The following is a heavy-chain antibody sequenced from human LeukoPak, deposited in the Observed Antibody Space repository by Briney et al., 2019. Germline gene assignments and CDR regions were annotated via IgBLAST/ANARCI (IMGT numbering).Heavy chain of an antibody. Sequence: PGGSLRLSCAASGFTFSSYWMHWVRQAPGKGLVWVSRINSDGSSTSYADSVKGRFTIFRDNAKNKLYLQMNSLTAEDPAVYYSARGGDYYDSSGYSYWGQGALVTVCS. CDR3: ARGGDYYDSSGYSY. J-gene: IGHJ4*02. V-gene: IGHV3-74*01. CDR2: INSDGSST. CDR1: GFTFSSYW. D-gene: IGHD3-22*01.